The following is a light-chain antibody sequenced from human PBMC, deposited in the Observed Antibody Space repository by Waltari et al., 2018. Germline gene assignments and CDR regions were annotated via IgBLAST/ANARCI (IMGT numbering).Light chain of an antibody. CDR1: SGTFATHS. CDR2: DDN. J-gene: IGLJ2*01. CDR3: QSYDVAHHVI. V-gene: IGLV6-57*02. Sequence: FMLTQPLSVSESPGKPVTISCTGDSGTFATHSVTWFQHRPGSAPTVVISDDNQRPSGVPDRFSGSIDTSSRSASLTISGLKTEDEADYYCQSYDVAHHVIFGGGTKLTVL.